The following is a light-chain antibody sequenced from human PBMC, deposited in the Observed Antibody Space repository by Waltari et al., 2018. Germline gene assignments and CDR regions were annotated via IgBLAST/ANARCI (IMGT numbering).Light chain of an antibody. Sequence: EIVLTQSPGTLSLSPGEGATLSCSTSQTIRTTYLAWNQQKPGQAPTLRIYGKFNRATWIPDRFTGSGYGTDFLLTISSLGPEDFATYYCQQYDISPLTVGGGTKVEIK. CDR2: GKF. J-gene: IGKJ4*01. V-gene: IGKV3-20*01. CDR1: QTIRTTY. CDR3: QQYDISPLT.